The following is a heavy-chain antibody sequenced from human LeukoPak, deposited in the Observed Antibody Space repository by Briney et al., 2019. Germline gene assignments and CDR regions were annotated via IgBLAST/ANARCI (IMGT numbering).Heavy chain of an antibody. CDR3: ASPQYYFDY. J-gene: IGHJ4*02. CDR2: ISSSGSTT. Sequence: GGSLRHSCAASGFTFSGYWMHWVRQAPGKGLEWVSRISSSGSTTYYADSVKGRFTISRDNAKNSLYLQMNSLRAEDTAVYYCASPQYYFDYWGQGTLVTVSS. D-gene: IGHD5-24*01. V-gene: IGHV3-48*03. CDR1: GFTFSGYW.